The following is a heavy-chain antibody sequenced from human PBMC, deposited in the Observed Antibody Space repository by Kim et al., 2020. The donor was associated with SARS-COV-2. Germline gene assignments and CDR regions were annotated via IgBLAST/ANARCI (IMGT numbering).Heavy chain of an antibody. Sequence: ASVKVSCKASGYTFTSYAMHWVRQAPGQRLEWMGWINAGNGNTKYSQKFQGRVTITRDTSASTAYMELSSLRSEDTAVYYCARDQCSSTSCYVLEGWFDYWGQGTLVTVSS. CDR3: ARDQCSSTSCYVLEGWFDY. CDR2: INAGNGNT. V-gene: IGHV1-3*01. D-gene: IGHD2-2*01. CDR1: GYTFTSYA. J-gene: IGHJ4*02.